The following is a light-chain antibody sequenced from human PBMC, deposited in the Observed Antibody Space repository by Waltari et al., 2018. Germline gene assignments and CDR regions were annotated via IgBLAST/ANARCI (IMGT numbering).Light chain of an antibody. J-gene: IGLJ3*02. CDR3: QALGSNRWV. Sequence: SSELTQPPSVSVSPGQTASITCSGDISGSKYASWYQHKPGQSPLLVLYQDLNRPSGIPERFSGSKSGNTATLTISGTQAMDDADYYCQALGSNRWVFGGGTKLTVL. CDR1: ISGSKY. V-gene: IGLV3-1*01. CDR2: QDL.